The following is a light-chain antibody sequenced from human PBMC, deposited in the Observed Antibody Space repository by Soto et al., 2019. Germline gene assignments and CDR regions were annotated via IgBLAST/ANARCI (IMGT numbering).Light chain of an antibody. CDR2: EVS. CDR1: SSDVGAYNF. Sequence: QSVLTQPASVSGSPGQSITISCTGTSSDVGAYNFVSWHQQHPGKAPKLMIYEVSERPSGVSNRFSGSKSGNTASLTISGLLAEDEADYYCCSYAGSSAFPFVFGTGTKVTVL. V-gene: IGLV2-23*02. CDR3: CSYAGSSAFPFV. J-gene: IGLJ1*01.